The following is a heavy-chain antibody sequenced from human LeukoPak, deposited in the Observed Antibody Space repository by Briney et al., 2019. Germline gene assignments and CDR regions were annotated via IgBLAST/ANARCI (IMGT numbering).Heavy chain of an antibody. CDR2: ISSSGSTI. J-gene: IGHJ5*02. V-gene: IGHV3-48*03. Sequence: GGSLRLSCAASGFTFSSYEMNWVRQAPGKGLEWVSYISSSGSTIYYADPVKGRFTISRDNAKNSLYLQMNSLRAEDTAVYYCARVVAAAANWFDPWGQGTLVTVSS. CDR3: ARVVAAAANWFDP. D-gene: IGHD6-13*01. CDR1: GFTFSSYE.